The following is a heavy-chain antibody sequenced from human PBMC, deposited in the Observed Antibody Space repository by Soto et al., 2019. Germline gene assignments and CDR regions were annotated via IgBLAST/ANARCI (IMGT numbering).Heavy chain of an antibody. CDR2: IYYSGNT. CDR1: GGSISSGYYY. J-gene: IGHJ6*02. CDR3: ASASRYGMDV. Sequence: TSETLSLTCPVSGGSISSGYYYWSLIRQPPGKGLEWIGNIYYSGNTYYNPSLKSRLIISIDTSKNEVSLKVGSVTAADTDVDYGASASRYGMDVWGQGTTVTFSS. V-gene: IGHV4-30-4*01. D-gene: IGHD3-16*01.